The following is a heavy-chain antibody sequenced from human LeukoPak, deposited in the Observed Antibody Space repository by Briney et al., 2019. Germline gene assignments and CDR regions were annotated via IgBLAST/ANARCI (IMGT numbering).Heavy chain of an antibody. CDR2: IYPGDSDT. CDR1: GYSFTSYW. J-gene: IGHJ4*02. CDR3: ARQARDYYDSSDFDY. V-gene: IGHV5-51*01. D-gene: IGHD3-22*01. Sequence: LGESLKISCKGSGYSFTSYWIGWVRQMPGKGLEWMGIIYPGDSDTRYSPSFQGQVTISADKSISTAYLQRSSLKASDTAMYYCARQARDYYDSSDFDYWGQGTLVTVSS.